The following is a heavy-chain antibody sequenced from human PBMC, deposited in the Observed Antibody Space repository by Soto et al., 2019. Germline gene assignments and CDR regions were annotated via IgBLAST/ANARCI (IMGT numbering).Heavy chain of an antibody. V-gene: IGHV2-70*11. Sequence: GSGPTLVNPTQTLTLTCTFSGFSLSTSGMCVSWIRQPPGKALEWLARIDWDDDKYYSTSLKTRLTISKDTSKNQVVLTMTNMDPVDTATYYCARIRVDGTVPPYFDYWGQGTLVTVSS. J-gene: IGHJ4*02. CDR2: IDWDDDK. CDR3: ARIRVDGTVPPYFDY. D-gene: IGHD3-10*01. CDR1: GFSLSTSGMC.